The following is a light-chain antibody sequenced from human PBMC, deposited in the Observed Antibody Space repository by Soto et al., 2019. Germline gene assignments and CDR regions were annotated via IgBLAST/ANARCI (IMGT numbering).Light chain of an antibody. Sequence: VVLTQSPGTLSLSPGERATLSCRASQSFSSSVAWYQQKPVQAPRLLIYGTSTRVTGIPARFSGSGSGTEFTLTISSLQSEDFAVYYCQQYYNWPLTFGGRTKVDI. CDR1: QSFSSS. CDR3: QQYYNWPLT. V-gene: IGKV3-15*01. CDR2: GTS. J-gene: IGKJ4*01.